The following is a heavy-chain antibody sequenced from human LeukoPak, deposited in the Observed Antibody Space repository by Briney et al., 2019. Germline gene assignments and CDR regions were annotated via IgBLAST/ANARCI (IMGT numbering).Heavy chain of an antibody. J-gene: IGHJ6*03. CDR3: ARQSLYYYYYMDV. V-gene: IGHV4-61*02. CDR2: IYTSGST. CDR1: GGSISSGSYY. Sequence: SETLSLTCTVSGGSISSGSYYWSWIRQPAGKGLEWIGRIYTSGSTNYNPSLKSQVTISVDTSKNQFSLKLSSVTAADTAVYYCARQSLYYYYYMDVWGKGTTVTVSS.